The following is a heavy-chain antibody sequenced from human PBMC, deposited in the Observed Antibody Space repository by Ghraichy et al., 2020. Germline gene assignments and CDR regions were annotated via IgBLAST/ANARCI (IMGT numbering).Heavy chain of an antibody. Sequence: SQTLSLTCAVYGGSFSGYYWSWIRQPPGKGLEWIGEINHSGSTNYNPSLKSRVTISVDTSKNQFSLKLSSVTAADTAVYYCARRQIGGYSSSWYKDGYYYGMDVWGQGTTVTVSS. CDR2: INHSGST. CDR3: ARRQIGGYSSSWYKDGYYYGMDV. V-gene: IGHV4-34*01. J-gene: IGHJ6*02. CDR1: GGSFSGYY. D-gene: IGHD6-13*01.